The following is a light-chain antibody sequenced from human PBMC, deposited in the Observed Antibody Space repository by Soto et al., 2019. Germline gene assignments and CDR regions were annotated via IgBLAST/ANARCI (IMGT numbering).Light chain of an antibody. J-gene: IGKJ5*01. CDR3: QQYNNWPPIT. Sequence: EIVMTQSPGTLSLSPGERATLACSASQSVSYYLAWYQQKPGQAPRLLIYGASTRATGIPARFSGSGSGTEFTLTISSLQSEDFAVYYCQQYNNWPPITFGQGTRLEIK. CDR1: QSVSYY. CDR2: GAS. V-gene: IGKV3-15*01.